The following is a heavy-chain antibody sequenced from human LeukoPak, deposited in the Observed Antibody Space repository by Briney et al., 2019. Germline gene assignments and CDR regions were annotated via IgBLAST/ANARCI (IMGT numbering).Heavy chain of an antibody. Sequence: SQTLSLTCTVSGGPLSSGGYYWSWIRQHPGKGLEWIGYIYYSGSTYYNPSLKSRVTISVDTSKNQFSLKLSSVTAADTAVYYCARGEYQLLALDYWGQGTLVTVSA. CDR1: GGPLSSGGYY. D-gene: IGHD2-2*01. J-gene: IGHJ4*02. CDR2: IYYSGST. V-gene: IGHV4-31*03. CDR3: ARGEYQLLALDY.